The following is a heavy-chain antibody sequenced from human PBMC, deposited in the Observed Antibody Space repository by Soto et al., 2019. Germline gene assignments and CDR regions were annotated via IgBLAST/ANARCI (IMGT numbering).Heavy chain of an antibody. CDR3: AREVLRYFDWLTRRPDAFDI. CDR2: ISSSSSYI. Sequence: GGSLRLSCAASGFTFSSYNMNWVRQAPGKGLEWVSSISSSSSYIYYADSVKGRFTISRDNAKNSLYLQMNSLRAEDTAVYYCAREVLRYFDWLTRRPDAFDIWGQGTMVTVSS. CDR1: GFTFSSYN. J-gene: IGHJ3*02. D-gene: IGHD3-9*01. V-gene: IGHV3-21*01.